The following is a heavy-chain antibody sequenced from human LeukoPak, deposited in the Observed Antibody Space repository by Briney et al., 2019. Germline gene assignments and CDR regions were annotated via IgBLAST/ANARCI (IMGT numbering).Heavy chain of an antibody. CDR1: GFTFDDYA. Sequence: SGRSLRLSCAASGFTFDDYAMHWVRQAPGKGLKWVSGISWNSGSIGYADSVKGRFTISRDNAKNSLYLQMNSLRAEDTALYYCAKDFYSSITIFAPDYWGQGTLVTVSS. V-gene: IGHV3-9*01. D-gene: IGHD3-3*01. CDR2: ISWNSGSI. J-gene: IGHJ4*02. CDR3: AKDFYSSITIFAPDY.